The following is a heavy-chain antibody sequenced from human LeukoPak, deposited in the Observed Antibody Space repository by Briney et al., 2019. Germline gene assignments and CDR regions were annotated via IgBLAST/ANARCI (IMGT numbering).Heavy chain of an antibody. CDR2: ISYDGRNK. V-gene: IGHV3-30*04. D-gene: IGHD5-12*01. CDR3: ARDDPYSGYVTSVDY. J-gene: IGHJ4*02. CDR1: GLTFSNLG. Sequence: GMSLRLSCAASGLTFSNLGFHWVRQAPGKGLEWVAVISYDGRNKNHADSVKGRFTISRDNSKDTLYLQMNSLRSEDTALYYCARDDPYSGYVTSVDYWGQGTLVTVSS.